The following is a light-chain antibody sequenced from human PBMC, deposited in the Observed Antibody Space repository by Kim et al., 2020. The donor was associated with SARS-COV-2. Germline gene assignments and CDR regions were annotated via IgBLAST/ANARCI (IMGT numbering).Light chain of an antibody. V-gene: IGKV1-6*01. Sequence: AIQMTQSPLSLSASVGDRVIITCRASQDIRRDLGWYQQKPGTAPKLLIYAASILQSGVPSRFSGSGSGSDFTLTISSLQPEDFATCYCLQDYSYPWTFGQGTKVDIK. J-gene: IGKJ1*01. CDR3: LQDYSYPWT. CDR2: AAS. CDR1: QDIRRD.